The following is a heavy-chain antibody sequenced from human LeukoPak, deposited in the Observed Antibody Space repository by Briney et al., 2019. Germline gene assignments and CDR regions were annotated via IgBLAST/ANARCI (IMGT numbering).Heavy chain of an antibody. Sequence: GGSLRLSCAASGFTFSSYGMHWVRQAPGKGLEWVAFIRYDGSNKYYADSVKGRFTISRDNSKNTLYLQMNSLRAEDTAVYYCAKGGSNWGLDYYYYYMDVWGKGTTVTVSS. J-gene: IGHJ6*03. CDR1: GFTFSSYG. CDR2: IRYDGSNK. V-gene: IGHV3-30*02. D-gene: IGHD7-27*01. CDR3: AKGGSNWGLDYYYYYMDV.